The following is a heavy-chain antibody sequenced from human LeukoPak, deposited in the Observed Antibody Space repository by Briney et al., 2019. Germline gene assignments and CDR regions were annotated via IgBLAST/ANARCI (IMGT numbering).Heavy chain of an antibody. Sequence: PGGSLRLSCAASGFTFSSYAMSWVRQAPGKGLEWVSAISGSGGSTYYADSVKGRFTISRDNSKNTLYLQMNSLRAEDTAVYCCARRITIFGVVDYWGQGTLVTVSS. D-gene: IGHD3-3*01. J-gene: IGHJ4*02. V-gene: IGHV3-23*01. CDR2: ISGSGGST. CDR1: GFTFSSYA. CDR3: ARRITIFGVVDY.